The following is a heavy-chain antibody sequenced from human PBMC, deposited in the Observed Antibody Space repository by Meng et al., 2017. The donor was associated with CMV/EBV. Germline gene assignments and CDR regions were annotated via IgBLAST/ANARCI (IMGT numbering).Heavy chain of an antibody. Sequence: SETLSLTCTVSGGSFSSCSYYWSWIRQPPGKGLEWIGYIYYSGSTNYNPSLKRRVTISVDTSKNQFSLKLSSVTAADTAVYYCARMVATTYYFDYWGQGTLVTVSS. CDR2: IYYSGST. CDR3: ARMVATTYYFDY. V-gene: IGHV4-61*01. D-gene: IGHD5-24*01. CDR1: GGSFSSCSYY. J-gene: IGHJ4*02.